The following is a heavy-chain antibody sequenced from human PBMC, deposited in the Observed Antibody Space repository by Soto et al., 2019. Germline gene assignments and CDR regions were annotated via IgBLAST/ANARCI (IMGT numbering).Heavy chain of an antibody. CDR3: RRLRCSAGSCSLFDY. J-gene: IGHJ4*02. CDR2: IYPGDSDS. Sequence: GESLKISCKGSGYGFTNYWIGWVRQMPGKGLEWMGIIYPGDSDSRYSPSFQGQVTISADKSISTAYLQWSSLKASDTAMYYCRRLRCSAGSCSLFDYWGQGTLVTV. D-gene: IGHD2-15*01. CDR1: GYGFTNYW. V-gene: IGHV5-51*01.